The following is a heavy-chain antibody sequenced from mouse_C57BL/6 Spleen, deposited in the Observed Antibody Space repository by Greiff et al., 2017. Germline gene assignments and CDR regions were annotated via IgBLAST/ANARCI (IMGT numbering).Heavy chain of an antibody. J-gene: IGHJ1*03. CDR3: ARLYYGSSYGYFDV. CDR2: ISSGSSTI. D-gene: IGHD1-1*01. V-gene: IGHV5-17*01. CDR1: GFTFSDYG. Sequence: EVQRVESGGGLVKPGGSLKLSCAASGFTFSDYGMHWVRQAPETGLEWVAYISSGSSTIYYADTVKGRFTISRDNAKNTLFLQMTSLRSEDTAMYYCARLYYGSSYGYFDVWGTGTTVTVSA.